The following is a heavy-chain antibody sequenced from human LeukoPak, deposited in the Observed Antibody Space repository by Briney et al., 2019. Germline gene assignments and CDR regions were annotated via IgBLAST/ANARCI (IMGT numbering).Heavy chain of an antibody. Sequence: SETLSLTCAVYGGSFSGYYWGWIRQPPGKGLEWIGSIYHSGSTYYNPSLKSRVTISVDTSKNQFSLKLSSVTAADTAVYYCARHRRYCSSTSCYAFDIWGQGTMVTVSS. CDR1: GGSFSGYY. CDR3: ARHRRYCSSTSCYAFDI. J-gene: IGHJ3*02. D-gene: IGHD2-2*01. V-gene: IGHV4-38-2*01. CDR2: IYHSGST.